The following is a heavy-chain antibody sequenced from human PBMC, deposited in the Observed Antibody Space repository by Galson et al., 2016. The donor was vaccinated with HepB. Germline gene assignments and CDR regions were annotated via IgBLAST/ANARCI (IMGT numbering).Heavy chain of an antibody. CDR2: ISDSGSNT. CDR1: GFTFSSYA. V-gene: IGHV3-23*01. Sequence: SLRLSCAASGFTFSSYAMSWVRQAPGKGLEWVSGISDSGSNTYYADSVKGRFSISRDNSKNTLYLQMNSLRVDDTAVYYCAKIIVGPVSGYFDYWGQGTLVTVSS. CDR3: AKIIVGPVSGYFDY. D-gene: IGHD1-26*01. J-gene: IGHJ4*02.